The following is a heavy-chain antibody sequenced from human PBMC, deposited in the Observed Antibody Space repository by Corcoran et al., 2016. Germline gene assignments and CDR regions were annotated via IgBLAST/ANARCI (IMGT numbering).Heavy chain of an antibody. CDR2: IYRSGST. V-gene: IGHV4-4*02. D-gene: IGHD6-19*01. J-gene: IGHJ4*02. Sequence: QEQLQESGPGLVKPSGTLSLPCAVSGGSISSSNWWSWVRQPPGKGREWIGEIYRSGSTNYNPPLRRRVTISRDKSKNQCSLKLHSVTAADTAVYYCAGWGQWLVPGDGGQGTLVTVSA. CDR3: AGWGQWLVPGD. CDR1: GGSISSSNW.